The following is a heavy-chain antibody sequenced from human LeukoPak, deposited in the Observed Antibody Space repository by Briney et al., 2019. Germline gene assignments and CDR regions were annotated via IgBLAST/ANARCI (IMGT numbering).Heavy chain of an antibody. D-gene: IGHD3-9*01. CDR3: ARATREIRYFDWSDAFEI. Sequence: VASVSVSCKASGYTFTSYDINWVREAPGQGVEWMGWMKPNSGNTVYAQTFRGRVTINRKTSISRAYMELSRLRSEDTAVYYCARATREIRYFDWSDAFEIWGQGTMVTVSS. V-gene: IGHV1-8*01. CDR1: GYTFTSYD. CDR2: MKPNSGNT. J-gene: IGHJ3*02.